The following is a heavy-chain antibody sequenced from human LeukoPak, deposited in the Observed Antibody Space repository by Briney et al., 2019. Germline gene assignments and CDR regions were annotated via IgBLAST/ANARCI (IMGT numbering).Heavy chain of an antibody. J-gene: IGHJ6*02. CDR1: GYTFTSYD. V-gene: IGHV1-8*01. CDR2: MNPNSGNT. CDR3: ARDGSSSSGYYYYGMDV. D-gene: IGHD6-6*01. Sequence: ASVKVSCKASGYTFTSYDINWVRQATGQGLEWMGWMNPNSGNTGYAQKFQGRVTMTRNTSISTAYMELSSLRSEDTAVYYCARDGSSSSGYYYYGMDVWGQGTTVTVSS.